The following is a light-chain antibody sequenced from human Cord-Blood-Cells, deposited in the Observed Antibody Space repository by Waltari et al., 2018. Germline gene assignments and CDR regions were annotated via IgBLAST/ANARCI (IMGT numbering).Light chain of an antibody. V-gene: IGLV2-14*03. CDR3: SSYTSSSTWV. CDR1: SSDVGGYNY. Sequence: QSALTQPASVSGSPGQSIPISCTGTSSDVGGYNYVFWYQQHPGKAPKLRIYDVSNRPSGVSNRFSGSKSGNTASLTISGLQAEDEADYYCSSYTSSSTWVFGGGTKLTVL. J-gene: IGLJ3*02. CDR2: DVS.